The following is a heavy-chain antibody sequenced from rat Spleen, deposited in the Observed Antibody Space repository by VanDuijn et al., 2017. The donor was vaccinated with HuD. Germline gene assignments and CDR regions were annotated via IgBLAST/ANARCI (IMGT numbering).Heavy chain of an antibody. Sequence: EVQLVESGGGLVQPGRSLKLSCAASGFTFSTAWMYWYRQFPEKRLEWVARIKAKSNNYPPDYTESVKGRFTISRDDSKSSIYLQMNNLKEEDTAIYYCAWGGDIYYGFDYWGQGVLVTVSS. D-gene: IGHD1-6*01. V-gene: IGHV6-6*01. CDR3: AWGGDIYYGFDY. CDR2: IKAKSNNYPP. J-gene: IGHJ2*01. CDR1: GFTFSTAW.